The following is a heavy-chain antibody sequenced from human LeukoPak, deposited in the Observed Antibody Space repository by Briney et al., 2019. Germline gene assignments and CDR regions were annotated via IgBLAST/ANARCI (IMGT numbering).Heavy chain of an antibody. D-gene: IGHD1-1*01. CDR3: ARGHGIHYYYYYMDV. CDR1: GYTFTSYY. CDR2: INPTGGST. Sequence: GASVKVSCKASGYTFTSYYMHWVRQAPGQGLEWMGLINPTGGSTGYAQKFQGRVTMTRDMSTSTDYMELSSLRSEDTAIYYCARGHGIHYYYYYMDVWGKGTTVTVSS. J-gene: IGHJ6*03. V-gene: IGHV1-46*01.